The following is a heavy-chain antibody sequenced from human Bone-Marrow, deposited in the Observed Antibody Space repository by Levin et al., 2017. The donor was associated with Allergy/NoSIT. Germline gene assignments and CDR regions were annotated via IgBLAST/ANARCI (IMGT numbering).Heavy chain of an antibody. CDR2: ISSSDTYI. Sequence: GESLKISCAASGFDFNKHSMNWVRLAPGRGLEWVSSISSSDTYIYYADSVRGRFTISRDNAKNSVFLQMNSLRAEDTGVYFCATTRFTVTNNPFDYWGQGTLVTVSS. CDR1: GFDFNKHS. CDR3: ATTRFTVTNNPFDY. J-gene: IGHJ4*02. D-gene: IGHD4-17*01. V-gene: IGHV3-21*06.